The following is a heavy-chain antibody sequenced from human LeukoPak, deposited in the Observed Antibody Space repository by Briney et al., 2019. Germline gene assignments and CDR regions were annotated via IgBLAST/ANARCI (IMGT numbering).Heavy chain of an antibody. V-gene: IGHV3-23*01. CDR1: GFTFSSYG. J-gene: IGHJ6*03. CDR3: AKGRSWYYMDV. CDR2: ISGTGGST. D-gene: IGHD3-16*02. Sequence: GGSLRLSCAASGFTFSSYGMSWVRQAPGKGLEWVSAISGTGGSTYYADSVKGRFAISRDNSKNTLYLQMNSLRAEDTAVYYCAKGRSWYYMDVWGKGTTVTVSS.